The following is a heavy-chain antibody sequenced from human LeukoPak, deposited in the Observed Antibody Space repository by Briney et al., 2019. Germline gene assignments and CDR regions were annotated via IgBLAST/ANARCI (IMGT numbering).Heavy chain of an antibody. D-gene: IGHD3-22*01. CDR1: GFTFSSYG. CDR2: IWYDGSNK. J-gene: IGHJ4*02. Sequence: GGSLRLSCAASGFTFSSYGMHWVRQAPGKGLEWVAVIWYDGSNKYYADSVKGRFTISRDNSKNTLYLQMNSLRAEDTAVYYCARGGWYYYDSSGYAPFDYWGQGTLVTVSS. V-gene: IGHV3-33*01. CDR3: ARGGWYYYDSSGYAPFDY.